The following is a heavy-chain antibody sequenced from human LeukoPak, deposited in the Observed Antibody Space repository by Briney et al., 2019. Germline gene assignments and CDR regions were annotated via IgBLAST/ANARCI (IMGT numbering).Heavy chain of an antibody. Sequence: GGSLRLSCAASGFTFSSYAMTWVRQAPGKGLEWVSGISGSGGSTYYADSVKGRFTISRDNSKNTLYLQMNNLRAEDTALYYCAKGYWNPGYWGQGTLVTVSS. CDR3: AKGYWNPGY. V-gene: IGHV3-23*01. CDR1: GFTFSSYA. CDR2: ISGSGGST. J-gene: IGHJ4*02. D-gene: IGHD1-1*01.